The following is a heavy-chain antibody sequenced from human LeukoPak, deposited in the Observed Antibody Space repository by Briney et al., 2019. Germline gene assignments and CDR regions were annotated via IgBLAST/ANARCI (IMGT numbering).Heavy chain of an antibody. D-gene: IGHD5-18*01. CDR2: IPYDGSNA. CDR1: GFTFSSYA. Sequence: GGSLRLSCAASGFTFSSYAMNWVRQAPGKGLEWVAVIPYDGSNAYYADSVKGRFTISRDNSKNTLYLQMNSLRAEDTAVYHCARDLGTAMATWGQGTLVTVSS. V-gene: IGHV3-30*04. CDR3: ARDLGTAMAT. J-gene: IGHJ5*02.